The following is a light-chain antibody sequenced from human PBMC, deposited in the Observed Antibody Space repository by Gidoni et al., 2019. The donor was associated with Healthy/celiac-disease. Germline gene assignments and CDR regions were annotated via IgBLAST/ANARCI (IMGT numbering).Light chain of an antibody. CDR2: QDS. CDR3: QAWDSSLWV. V-gene: IGLV3-1*01. J-gene: IGLJ3*02. Sequence: SYELTQPPSVSVSPGQTASITCSGDKLGDKYACWYQQKPGQSPVLVIYQDSKRPSGIPERFSGSNSGNTATLTISGTQAMDEADYYCQAWDSSLWVFGVGTKLTVL. CDR1: KLGDKY.